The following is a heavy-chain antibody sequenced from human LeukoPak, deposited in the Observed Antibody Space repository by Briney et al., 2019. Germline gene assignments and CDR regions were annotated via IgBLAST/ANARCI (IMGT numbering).Heavy chain of an antibody. Sequence: SETLSLTCTVSGGSISTSNYYWGWIRQPPGKGLEWIGNIHYTGSTNYNPSLKSRVTISVETSKNQFSLKLKSVTAADTAVYYCARGGYYGSGNDFRFDPWGQGTRVTVSS. CDR2: IHYTGST. CDR3: ARGGYYGSGNDFRFDP. CDR1: GGSISTSNYY. V-gene: IGHV4-61*05. D-gene: IGHD3-10*01. J-gene: IGHJ5*02.